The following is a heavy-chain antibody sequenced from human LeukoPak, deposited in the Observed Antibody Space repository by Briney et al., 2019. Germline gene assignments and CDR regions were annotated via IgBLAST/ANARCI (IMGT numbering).Heavy chain of an antibody. Sequence: SVTVSCKASGYTFTDYYMHWVRQAPGQGFEWMGWINPNDGDTNYAQKFQGRVTMTRDTSISTAHLEVSRLRSDDTAVYYCARANFLYCSSSTCLFDYWGQGTLVTVSS. V-gene: IGHV1-2*02. J-gene: IGHJ4*02. CDR2: INPNDGDT. CDR1: GYTFTDYY. CDR3: ARANFLYCSSSTCLFDY. D-gene: IGHD2-2*01.